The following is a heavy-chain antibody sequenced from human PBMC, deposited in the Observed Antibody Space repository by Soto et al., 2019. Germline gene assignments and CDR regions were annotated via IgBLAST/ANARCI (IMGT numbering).Heavy chain of an antibody. CDR3: ARDYKNYYGSGSYFNWFDP. CDR2: INHSGST. V-gene: IGHV4-34*01. CDR1: GGSFSGYY. J-gene: IGHJ5*02. D-gene: IGHD3-10*01. Sequence: SETLSLTCAVYGGSFSGYYWSWIRQPPGKGLEWIGEINHSGSTNYNPSLKSRVTISVDTSKNQFSLKLSSVTAADTAVYYCARDYKNYYGSGSYFNWFDPWGQGTLVTVSS.